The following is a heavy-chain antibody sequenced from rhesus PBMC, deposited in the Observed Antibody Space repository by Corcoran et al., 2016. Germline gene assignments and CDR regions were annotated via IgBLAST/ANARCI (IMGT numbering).Heavy chain of an antibody. CDR1: GGSISSNY. D-gene: IGHD4-23*01. J-gene: IGHJ6*01. Sequence: QVQLQQWGEGLVKPSETLSLTCAVYGGSISSNYWSWIRQPPGKGLEWIWRIRSGGSTNYNPSLKSRLTISIDTSKTQFSLKLSSVTAADTAVFYCARGDSHYSGLDSWGQGVVVTVSS. V-gene: IGHV4-160*01. CDR3: ARGDSHYSGLDS. CDR2: IRSGGST.